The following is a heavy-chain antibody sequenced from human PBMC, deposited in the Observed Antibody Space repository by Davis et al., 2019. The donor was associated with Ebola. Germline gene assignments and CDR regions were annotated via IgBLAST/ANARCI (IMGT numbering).Heavy chain of an antibody. CDR1: GGTFSSYA. Sequence: AASVKVSCKASGGTFSSYAISWVRQAPGQGLEWMGWISAYNGNTNYAQKFQGRVTMTRDTSTSTAYMELRSLRSDDTAVYYCARDQGTIYPYYFDYWGQGALVTVSS. CDR3: ARDQGTIYPYYFDY. CDR2: ISAYNGNT. D-gene: IGHD1-7*01. J-gene: IGHJ4*02. V-gene: IGHV1-18*01.